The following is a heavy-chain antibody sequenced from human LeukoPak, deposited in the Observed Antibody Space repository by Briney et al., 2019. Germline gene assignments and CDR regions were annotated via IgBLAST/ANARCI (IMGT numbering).Heavy chain of an antibody. V-gene: IGHV1-2*02. CDR1: GYTFTGYY. CDR3: ARGSFSGDAPLVLDYFHH. CDR2: INPNSGGT. D-gene: IGHD1-26*01. Sequence: ASVKVSCKASGYTFTGYYIHWVRQAPGQGLEWMGWINPNSGGTNYAQQFLGRVTMTRDTSISTAYMELSRLRADDTAVYYCARGSFSGDAPLVLDYFHHWGQGTLVTDSS. J-gene: IGHJ1*01.